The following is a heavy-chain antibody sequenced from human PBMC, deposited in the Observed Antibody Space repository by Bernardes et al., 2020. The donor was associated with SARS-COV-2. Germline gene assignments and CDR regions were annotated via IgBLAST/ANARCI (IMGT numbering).Heavy chain of an antibody. CDR2: ISGLGGNT. Sequence: GGSLRLSCTASGFTLSSFVMNWVRQAPGKGRVGVSGISGLGGNTYNADSVKGRFTIPRDNSKNTLYLQMNSLRAEDTAVYYCTKDPGLIMFRGLTMTAIPGYFQNWGQGTPVTVSS. V-gene: IGHV3-23*01. CDR3: TKDPGLIMFRGLTMTAIPGYFQN. D-gene: IGHD3-22*01. J-gene: IGHJ1*01. CDR1: GFTLSSFV.